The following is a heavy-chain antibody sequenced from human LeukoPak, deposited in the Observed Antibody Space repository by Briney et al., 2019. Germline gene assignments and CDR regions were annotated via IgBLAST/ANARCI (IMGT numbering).Heavy chain of an antibody. Sequence: SETLSLTCTVSGGSISSSSYYWGWIRQPPGKGLEWIGSIYYSGSTYYNPSLKSRVTISVDTSKNQFSLKLSSVTAADTAVYYCARMKWELPYYFDYRGQGTLVTVSS. J-gene: IGHJ4*02. D-gene: IGHD1-26*01. CDR2: IYYSGST. CDR3: ARMKWELPYYFDY. CDR1: GGSISSSSYY. V-gene: IGHV4-39*07.